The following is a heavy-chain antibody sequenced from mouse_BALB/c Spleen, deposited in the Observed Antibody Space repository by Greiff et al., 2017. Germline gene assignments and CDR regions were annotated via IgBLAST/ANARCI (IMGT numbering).Heavy chain of an antibody. CDR3: ARDRSYFDY. CDR1: GFTFTDYY. CDR2: IRNKANGYTT. Sequence: EVHLVESGGGLVQPGGSLRLSCATSGFTFTDYYMSWVRQPPGKALEWLGFIRNKANGYTTEYSASVKGRFTISRDNSQSILYLQMNTLRAEDSATYYCARDRSYFDYWGQGTTLTVSS. J-gene: IGHJ2*01. V-gene: IGHV7-3*02.